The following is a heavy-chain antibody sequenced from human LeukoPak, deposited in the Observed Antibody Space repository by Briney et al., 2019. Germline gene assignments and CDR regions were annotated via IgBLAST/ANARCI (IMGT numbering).Heavy chain of an antibody. J-gene: IGHJ4*02. CDR1: GYTFTAYF. D-gene: IGHD3-22*01. CDR3: AREDYYDSGSSDY. V-gene: IGHV1-2*02. Sequence: ASVKVSCKASGYTFTAYFIHWVRQAPRQGLEWMGWINPNSGATNYALKFQGRVTMTSDTSISTAYMELSSLRSEDTAIYYCAREDYYDSGSSDYWGQGTLVTVSS. CDR2: INPNSGAT.